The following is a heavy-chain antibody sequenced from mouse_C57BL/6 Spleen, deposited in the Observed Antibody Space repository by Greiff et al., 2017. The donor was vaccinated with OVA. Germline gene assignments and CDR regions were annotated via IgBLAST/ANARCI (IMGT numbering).Heavy chain of an antibody. D-gene: IGHD1-1*01. CDR1: GYTFTSYW. J-gene: IGHJ2*01. CDR3: AREGDLFLDY. CDR2: IYPSDSET. Sequence: QVQLQQPGAELVRPGSSVKLSCKASGYTFTSYWMDWVKQRPGQGLEWIGNIYPSDSETHYNQKFKDKATLTVDKSSSTAYMQLSSLTSEDSAVYYCAREGDLFLDYWGQGTTLTVSS. V-gene: IGHV1-61*01.